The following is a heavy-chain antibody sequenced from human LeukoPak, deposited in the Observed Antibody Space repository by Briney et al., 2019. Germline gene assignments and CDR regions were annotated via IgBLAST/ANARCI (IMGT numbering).Heavy chain of an antibody. V-gene: IGHV3-23*01. J-gene: IGHJ5*02. CDR1: GFTFNSYA. D-gene: IGHD3-16*02. CDR2: ISGSGGST. CDR3: AKDLNMITFGGVIVNKFDP. Sequence: TGGSLRLSCAASGFTFNSYAMSWVRQAPGKGLEWVSAISGSGGSTYYADSVKGRFTISRDNSKHTLYLQMNSLRAEDTAVYYCAKDLNMITFGGVIVNKFDPWGQGTLVTVSS.